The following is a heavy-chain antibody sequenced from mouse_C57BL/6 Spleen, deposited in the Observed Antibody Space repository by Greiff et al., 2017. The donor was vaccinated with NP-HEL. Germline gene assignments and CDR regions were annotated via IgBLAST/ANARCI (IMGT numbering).Heavy chain of an antibody. CDR1: GFTFSSYG. V-gene: IGHV5-6*01. D-gene: IGHD1-1*01. CDR2: ISSGGSYT. J-gene: IGHJ4*01. Sequence: EVKLVESGGDLVKPGGSLKLSCAASGFTFSSYGMSWVRQTPDKRLEWVANISSGGSYTYYTDSVKGRFTISRDNAKNTLYLQMISLKAEDTSMYYCARDDYSSSYEAMDYWGQGTSVTVSS. CDR3: ARDDYSSSYEAMDY.